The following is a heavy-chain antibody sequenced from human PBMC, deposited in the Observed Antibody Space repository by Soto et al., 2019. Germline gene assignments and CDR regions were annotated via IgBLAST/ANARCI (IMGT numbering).Heavy chain of an antibody. CDR3: SDGGRCPYY. D-gene: IGHD2-15*01. CDR1: GFSFRSYA. J-gene: IGHJ4*02. CDR2: ISAGGDGT. Sequence: EVQLLESGGDLVQPGGSLRLSCAASGFSFRSYAMRWVRQAPGKGLDWVSSISAGGDGTYYADSVKGRFTISRDNSKNAVYLQMTSLGAEDTAVYDCSDGGRCPYYWGQGTLVTVSS. V-gene: IGHV3-23*01.